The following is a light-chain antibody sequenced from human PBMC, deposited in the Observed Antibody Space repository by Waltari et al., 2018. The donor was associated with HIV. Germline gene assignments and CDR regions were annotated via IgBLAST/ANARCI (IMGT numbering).Light chain of an antibody. CDR3: QSYDSTNHVV. V-gene: IGLV6-57*01. CDR2: EDN. Sequence: NFMLTQPHSVSESPGKTVTISCTRSSGSIASNYVLWYQQRPGRSPTTVIYEDNQRPSVVPDRFSGSIVTSSNSASLTISGLKTEDEADYYCQSYDSTNHVVFGGGTKLTVL. J-gene: IGLJ2*01. CDR1: SGSIASNY.